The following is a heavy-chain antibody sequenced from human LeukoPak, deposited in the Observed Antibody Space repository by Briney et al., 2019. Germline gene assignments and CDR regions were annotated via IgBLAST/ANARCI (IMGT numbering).Heavy chain of an antibody. J-gene: IGHJ4*02. CDR1: GLTFKNYA. CDR3: AKHTYQFESSGYSGGYDY. Sequence: GGSLRLSCAARGLTFKNYAMSWVRQAPGKGLVWVSGISGSGVSTFYADSVKGRFTVSRDNSNNMLYLQMNSLRAEDTAVYYCAKHTYQFESSGYSGGYDYWGQGTLVTVSS. D-gene: IGHD3-22*01. V-gene: IGHV3-23*01. CDR2: ISGSGVST.